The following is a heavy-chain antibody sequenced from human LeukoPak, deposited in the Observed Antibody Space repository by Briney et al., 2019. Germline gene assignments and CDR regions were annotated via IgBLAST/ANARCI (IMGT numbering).Heavy chain of an antibody. Sequence: SETLSLTCTVSGGSISSYYWSWIRQPPGKGLEWIGYIYYSGSTNYNPSLKSRVTISVDTSKNQFSLKLSSVTAADTAVYYCARENQGPYDYVWGSYRYYPAHFDYWGQGTLVTVSS. CDR3: ARENQGPYDYVWGSYRYYPAHFDY. D-gene: IGHD3-16*02. CDR1: GGSISSYY. J-gene: IGHJ4*02. V-gene: IGHV4-59*01. CDR2: IYYSGST.